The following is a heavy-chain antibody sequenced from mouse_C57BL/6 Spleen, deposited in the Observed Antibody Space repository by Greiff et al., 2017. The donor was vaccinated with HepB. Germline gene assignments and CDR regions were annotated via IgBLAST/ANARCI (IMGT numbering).Heavy chain of an antibody. D-gene: IGHD1-1*01. J-gene: IGHJ2*01. Sequence: VQLQQPGAELVKPGASVKVSCKASGYTFTSYWMHWVKQRPGQGLEWIGRIHPSDSDTNYNQKFKGKATLTVDKSSSTAYMQVISMKSGAAAVYYCAISLYYGSSYEGDFDYWGQGTTLTVSS. CDR3: AISLYYGSSYEGDFDY. V-gene: IGHV1-74*01. CDR1: GYTFTSYW. CDR2: IHPSDSDT.